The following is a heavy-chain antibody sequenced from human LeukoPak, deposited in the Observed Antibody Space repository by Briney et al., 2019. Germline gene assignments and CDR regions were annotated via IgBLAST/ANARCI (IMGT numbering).Heavy chain of an antibody. Sequence: ASVKVSCKASGYTFTTYGITWVRQAPGQGLEWMGWISGYNGNTNYAQKLQGRVTVTTDTSTSTVYMELSSLRSEDTAVYYCARGMIPRDYDILTGYYGRGDAFDIWGQGTMVTVSS. V-gene: IGHV1-18*01. J-gene: IGHJ3*02. CDR2: ISGYNGNT. CDR3: ARGMIPRDYDILTGYYGRGDAFDI. CDR1: GYTFTTYG. D-gene: IGHD3-9*01.